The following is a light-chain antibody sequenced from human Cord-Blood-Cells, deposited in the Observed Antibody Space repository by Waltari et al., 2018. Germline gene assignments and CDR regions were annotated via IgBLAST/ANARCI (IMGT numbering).Light chain of an antibody. CDR2: DVS. CDR1: SSDVGCYNY. V-gene: IGLV2-11*01. J-gene: IGLJ3*02. CDR3: CSYAGSYTWV. Sequence: QSALTQPRSVSGSPGQSVTISCTGTSSDVGCYNYVSWYQQHPGKAPKLTIYDVSKRPSGVPDRFSGSKSGNTASLTISGLQAEDEADYYCCSYAGSYTWVFGGGTKLTVL.